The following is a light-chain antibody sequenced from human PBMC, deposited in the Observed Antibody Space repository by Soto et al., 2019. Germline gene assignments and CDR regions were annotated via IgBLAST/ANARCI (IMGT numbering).Light chain of an antibody. CDR2: EVN. CDR1: SSDVGGYNY. J-gene: IGLJ3*02. V-gene: IGLV2-8*01. CDR3: SSYAGSNNYFWM. Sequence: QSALTQPPSASGSPGQSVTISCTGTSSDVGGYNYVSWYQQHPGKAPKLMIYEVNKRPSGVPDRFSGSKSGNTASLTVSGLQAEDEADYYCSSYAGSNNYFWMFGGGTKVTVL.